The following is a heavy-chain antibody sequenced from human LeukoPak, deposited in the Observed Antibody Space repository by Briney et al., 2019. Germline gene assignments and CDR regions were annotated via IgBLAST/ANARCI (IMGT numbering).Heavy chain of an antibody. CDR2: ISIDGGNR. D-gene: IGHD6-13*01. V-gene: IGHV3-30-3*01. Sequence: GGSLRLSCATSGFTFSMSAMHWVRLAPGKGLDWVAVISIDGGNRFYADSVKGRFSISRDNPKNTLYLQMNSLGLDDTAVYFCARGRAGIAAAGFDYWGQGTLVTVSS. CDR1: GFTFSMSA. CDR3: ARGRAGIAAAGFDY. J-gene: IGHJ4*02.